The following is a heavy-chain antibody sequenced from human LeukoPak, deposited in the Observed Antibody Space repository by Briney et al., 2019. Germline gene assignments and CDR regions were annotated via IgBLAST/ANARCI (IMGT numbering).Heavy chain of an antibody. CDR1: GYTFTSYG. CDR2: ISAYNGNT. D-gene: IGHD4-17*01. CDR3: ARALGDYGDYPVNY. Sequence: GASVKVSCKASGYTFTSYGISWVRQAPGQGLEWMGWISAYNGNTNYAQKLQGRVTMTTDTSTSTAYMELRSLRSDDTAVYYCARALGDYGDYPVNYWGQGTLVTVSS. V-gene: IGHV1-18*01. J-gene: IGHJ4*02.